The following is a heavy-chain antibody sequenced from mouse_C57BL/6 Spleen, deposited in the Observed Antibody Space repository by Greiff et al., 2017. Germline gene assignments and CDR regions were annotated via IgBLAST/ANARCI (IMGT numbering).Heavy chain of an antibody. CDR3: ARDYFGSSPWFAY. CDR1: GFNIKDYY. Sequence: VQLKESGAELVKPGASVKLSCTASGFNIKDYYMHWVKQRTEQGLEWIGRIDPEDGETKYAPKVQGKATITADTSSNTAYLQLSSLTSEDTAVYYCARDYFGSSPWFAYWGQGTLVTVSA. V-gene: IGHV14-2*01. D-gene: IGHD1-1*01. CDR2: IDPEDGET. J-gene: IGHJ3*01.